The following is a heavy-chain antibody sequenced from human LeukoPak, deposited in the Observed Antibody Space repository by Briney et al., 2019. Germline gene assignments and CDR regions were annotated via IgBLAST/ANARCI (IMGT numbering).Heavy chain of an antibody. CDR2: ISFSGSS. V-gene: IGHV4-39*02. CDR3: VRETPSSGWFDY. Sequence: SETLSLTCTVSGGSISSSDYYWAWIRQPPGKGLEWIGTISFSGSSYYMPSLKSRVTISVDTSKNQFSLQLTSVTSADTAVYYCVRETPSSGWFDYWGQGTLVTVSS. CDR1: GGSISSSDYY. D-gene: IGHD6-19*01. J-gene: IGHJ4*02.